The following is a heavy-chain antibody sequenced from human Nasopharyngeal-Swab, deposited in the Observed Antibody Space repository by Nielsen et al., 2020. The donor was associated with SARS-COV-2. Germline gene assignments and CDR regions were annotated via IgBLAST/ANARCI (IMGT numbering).Heavy chain of an antibody. J-gene: IGHJ4*02. D-gene: IGHD4-17*01. CDR3: ATVYGDYPLSGLRH. CDR1: GYTLTELS. V-gene: IGHV1-24*01. Sequence: ASVKVSCKVSGYTLTELSMHWVRQAPGKGLEWMGGFDPEDDETIYAQKFQGRVTMTEDTSTDTAYMELSSLRSEDTAVYYCATVYGDYPLSGLRHWGQGTLVTVSS. CDR2: FDPEDDET.